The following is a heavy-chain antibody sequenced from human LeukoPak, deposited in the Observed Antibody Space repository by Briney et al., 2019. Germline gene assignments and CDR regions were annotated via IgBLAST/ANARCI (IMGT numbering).Heavy chain of an antibody. CDR1: GGPISSSSYD. D-gene: IGHD2-2*01. Sequence: NPSETLSLTCTVSGGPISSSSYDWGWMRQPPGKGLEWIGSIYYSASTYYNPSLKSRVTISVDTSKNQFSLKLSSVTAADTAVYYCARRSSPYWYFDLWGRGTLVTVSS. J-gene: IGHJ2*01. CDR2: IYYSAST. CDR3: ARRSSPYWYFDL. V-gene: IGHV4-39*01.